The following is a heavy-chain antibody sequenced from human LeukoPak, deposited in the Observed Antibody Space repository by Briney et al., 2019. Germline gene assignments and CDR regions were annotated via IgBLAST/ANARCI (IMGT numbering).Heavy chain of an antibody. D-gene: IGHD3-10*01. CDR2: ISFSSATI. J-gene: IGHJ3*02. CDR3: ARDTHYYGSGSPAFDI. CDR1: GFTFSSYS. V-gene: IGHV3-48*01. Sequence: GGSLRLSCEASGFTFSSYSRNWVRQAPGKGLEWVSYISFSSATIHYADSVKGRFTVSRDNAKNSLYLQMNSLRAEDTALYFCARDTHYYGSGSPAFDIWGQGTMVTVSS.